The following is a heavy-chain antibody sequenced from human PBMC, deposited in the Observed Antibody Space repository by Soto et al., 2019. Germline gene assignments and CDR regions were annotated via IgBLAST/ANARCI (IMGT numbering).Heavy chain of an antibody. CDR3: ARVLTPFPHSGYDLVGVGFDY. V-gene: IGHV1-3*01. Sequence: QVQLVQSGAEVKKPGASVKLSCKAYEYTFISHKIHWVRQAPGQGLEWMGWIHPADDNTKHSKKLQGRVTISSDTSASTVYMELSSLRSEDTAVYYCARVLTPFPHSGYDLVGVGFDYWGQGTLVTVSS. J-gene: IGHJ4*02. CDR2: IHPADDNT. D-gene: IGHD5-12*01. CDR1: EYTFISHK.